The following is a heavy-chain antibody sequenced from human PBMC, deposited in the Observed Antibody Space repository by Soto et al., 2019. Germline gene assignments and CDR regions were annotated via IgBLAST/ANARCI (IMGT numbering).Heavy chain of an antibody. J-gene: IGHJ4*02. D-gene: IGHD1-1*01. CDR2: IYHSGST. V-gene: IGHV4-30-2*01. CDR3: VSTSRRLDY. Sequence: SETLSLTCAVSGGSISSGGYSWSWIRQPPGKGLEWIGYIYHSGSTYYNPSLKSRVTISVDRSKNQFSLKLSSVTAADTAVYYCVSTSRRLDYWGQGTLVTVSS. CDR1: GGSISSGGYS.